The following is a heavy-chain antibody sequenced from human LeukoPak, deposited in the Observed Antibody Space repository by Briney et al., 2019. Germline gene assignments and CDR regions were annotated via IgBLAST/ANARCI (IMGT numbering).Heavy chain of an antibody. CDR2: ISHSGST. CDR3: ARQAHCSSTSCRDY. D-gene: IGHD2-2*01. CDR1: GESFSGYY. V-gene: IGHV4-34*01. Sequence: SETLSLTCAVYGESFSGYYWSWIRQPPGKGLEWIGEISHSGSTNYSPSLKSRVTISVDTSKNQFSLKLSSVTAADTAVYYCARQAHCSSTSCRDYWGQGTLVTVSS. J-gene: IGHJ4*02.